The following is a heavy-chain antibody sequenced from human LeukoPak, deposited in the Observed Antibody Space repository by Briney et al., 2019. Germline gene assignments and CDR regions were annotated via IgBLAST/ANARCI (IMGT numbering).Heavy chain of an antibody. CDR1: GFTFSSYA. Sequence: GVPLRLSCAASGFTFSSYAMSWVRHAPGGGREWVSAISGKGGSKYYEDCGKGSFTISIDNSKNTLYLKMNSLRAEDTAVYYCAKGLLNSSSWYVWWFDPWGQGNLVTVSS. V-gene: IGHV3-23*01. J-gene: IGHJ5*02. CDR3: AKGLLNSSSWYVWWFDP. CDR2: ISGKGGSK. D-gene: IGHD6-13*01.